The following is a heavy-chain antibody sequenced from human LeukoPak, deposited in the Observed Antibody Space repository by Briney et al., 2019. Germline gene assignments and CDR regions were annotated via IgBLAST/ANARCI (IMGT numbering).Heavy chain of an antibody. CDR2: ITASGSTI. D-gene: IGHD5-12*01. CDR3: AKESGSINDYYYYYYMDV. J-gene: IGHJ6*03. V-gene: IGHV3-11*04. Sequence: GGSLRLSCAAAGFTFSDYYMSWIRQAPGKGLERVSHITASGSTIYYADSVKGRFTISRDNSKNTLYLQMNSLRAEDTAVYYCAKESGSINDYYYYYYMDVWGKGTTVTVSS. CDR1: GFTFSDYY.